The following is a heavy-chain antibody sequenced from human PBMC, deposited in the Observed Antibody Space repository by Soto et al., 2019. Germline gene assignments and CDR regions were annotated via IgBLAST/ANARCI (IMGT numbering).Heavy chain of an antibody. D-gene: IGHD6-19*01. CDR2: ISHDGSNT. V-gene: IGHV3-30*18. CDR1: GFTLSNTD. J-gene: IGHJ5*02. CDR3: AKDWGSSGWFNWFDP. Sequence: QVQLVESGGGVVQPGRSLRLSCVASGFTLSNTDMHWVRQAPGKGLEWVVMISHDGSNTYYGDSVKGRFTISRDNSWNTLYLQMDSLRPEDTSVYYCAKDWGSSGWFNWFDPWGQGTLVTVSS.